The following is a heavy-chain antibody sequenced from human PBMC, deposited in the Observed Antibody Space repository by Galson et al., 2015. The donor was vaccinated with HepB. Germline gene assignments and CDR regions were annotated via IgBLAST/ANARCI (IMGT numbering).Heavy chain of an antibody. D-gene: IGHD1-1*01. Sequence: SLRLSCAVSGFTFSYSGMTWVRQAPGKGLECVSAIGSRSTTDYADSVKGRLTISRDNSKNTLFLQMDSLRAEDTAVYYCVKGTTDPDYWGRGTLVTVSS. J-gene: IGHJ4*02. V-gene: IGHV3-23*01. CDR1: GFTFSYSG. CDR3: VKGTTDPDY. CDR2: IGSRSTT.